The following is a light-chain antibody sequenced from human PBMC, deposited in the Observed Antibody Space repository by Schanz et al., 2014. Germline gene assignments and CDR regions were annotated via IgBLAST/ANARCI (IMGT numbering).Light chain of an antibody. V-gene: IGKV3-15*01. CDR1: QSVVHT. CDR3: QQYTGSLPWT. J-gene: IGKJ1*01. Sequence: EILMTQSPATLSLSPGERATLSCRASQSVVHTLAWYQQKPGQAPRLLMYGVSTRATGIPARFSGSGSGTDFTLTISSLEPEDFAVYYCQQYTGSLPWTFGQGTRVEIK. CDR2: GVS.